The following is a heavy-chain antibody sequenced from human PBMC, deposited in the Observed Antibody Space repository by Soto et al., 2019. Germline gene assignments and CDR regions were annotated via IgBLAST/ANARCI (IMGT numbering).Heavy chain of an antibody. CDR1: GYTFTSYD. CDR3: EREGTDTSMDV. J-gene: IGHJ6*03. CDR2: MNPNSGNR. V-gene: IGHV1-8*01. D-gene: IGHD1-26*01. Sequence: ASVKVSCKASGYTFTSYDINWGRQATGQGLXWMGWMNPNSGNRGYAQKFQGRVTMTRNTSXSTAXMELSSLRSEDTAVDYCEREGTDTSMDVWGKGTTVTVSS.